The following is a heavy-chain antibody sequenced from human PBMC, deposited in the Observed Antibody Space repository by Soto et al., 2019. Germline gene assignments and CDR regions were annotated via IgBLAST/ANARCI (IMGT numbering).Heavy chain of an antibody. V-gene: IGHV1-69*01. D-gene: IGHD3-10*01. Sequence: QVQLVQSGAEVKKPGSSVTVSCTASGGTFSSYAVSWVRQAPGQGLEWMGVVIPKASQPKYAPKFQGRVTITADYSTAYMEVSSLRYDDTAVYYCAREISSPNYYYYGMDVWGQGTTVIVSS. CDR3: AREISSPNYYYYGMDV. J-gene: IGHJ6*02. CDR2: VIPKASQP. CDR1: GGTFSSYA.